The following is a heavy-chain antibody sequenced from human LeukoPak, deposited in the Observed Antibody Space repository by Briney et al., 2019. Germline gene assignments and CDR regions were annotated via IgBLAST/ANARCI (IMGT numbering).Heavy chain of an antibody. Sequence: GGSLRLSCAASGFTFSSHWMTWVRLAPGKGLEWVANIKQGGGQKYYVDSVKGRLTISRDDAKGTLFLQMNNLRAEDSALYYCARGPNFGDYVDFLDSWGQGTLVTVSS. CDR2: IKQGGGQK. J-gene: IGHJ4*02. V-gene: IGHV3-7*01. CDR3: ARGPNFGDYVDFLDS. D-gene: IGHD4-17*01. CDR1: GFTFSSHW.